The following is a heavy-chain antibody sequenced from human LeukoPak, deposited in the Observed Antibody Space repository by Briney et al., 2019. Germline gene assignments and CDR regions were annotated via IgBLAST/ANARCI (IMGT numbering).Heavy chain of an antibody. D-gene: IGHD5-18*01. V-gene: IGHV4-39*01. Sequence: SETLSLTCTVSGGSISSSSYYWGWIRQPPGKGLEWIGSIYYSGSTYYNPSLKSRVTISVDTPKNQFSLKLSSVTAADTAVYYCASWYSYGRDYWGQGTLVTVSS. CDR3: ASWYSYGRDY. J-gene: IGHJ4*02. CDR1: GGSISSSSYY. CDR2: IYYSGST.